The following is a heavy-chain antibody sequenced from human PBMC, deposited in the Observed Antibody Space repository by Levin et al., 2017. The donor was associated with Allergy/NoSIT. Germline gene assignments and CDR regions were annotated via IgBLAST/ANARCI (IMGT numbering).Heavy chain of an antibody. D-gene: IGHD6-19*01. CDR2: IYPSDSDT. CDR1: GFSFTNHW. J-gene: IGHJ5*02. CDR3: VRSYSSGWFWFDP. V-gene: IGHV5-51*01. Sequence: GGSLRLSCKGSGFSFTNHWIGWVRQMPGGGLEWMGLIYPSDSDTRYSPSFQGQVIISADKSIATAYLQWSSLKAPDTAMYYCVRSYSSGWFWFDPWGQGTLVTVSS.